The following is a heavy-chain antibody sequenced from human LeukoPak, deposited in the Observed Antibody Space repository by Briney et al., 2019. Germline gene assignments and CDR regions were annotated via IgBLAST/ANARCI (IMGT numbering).Heavy chain of an antibody. Sequence: GVSLRRSCAASGFTFSSYAMSWVRHAQGKGRVWWLAISGSGGSTYYADSVKGRLTISRDNSKNTLYLQMNSLSAEDTAVYDCAKVGSGSWHLVGDYFDYWGQGTLVTVSS. CDR1: GFTFSSYA. J-gene: IGHJ4*02. V-gene: IGHV3-23*01. CDR3: AKVGSGSWHLVGDYFDY. D-gene: IGHD6-13*01. CDR2: ISGSGGST.